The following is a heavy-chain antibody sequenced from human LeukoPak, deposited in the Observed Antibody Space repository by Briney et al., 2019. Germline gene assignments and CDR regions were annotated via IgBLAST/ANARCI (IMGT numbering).Heavy chain of an antibody. J-gene: IGHJ4*02. CDR3: AKSFGSGSYNNNPLDY. CDR1: GGSFSGYY. Sequence: SETLSLTCAVYGGSFSGYYWSWIRQPPGKGLEWIGEINHSGSTNYNPSLKSRVTISVDTSKNQFSLKLSSVTAADTAVYYCAKSFGSGSYNNNPLDYWGQGTLVTVSS. D-gene: IGHD3-10*01. CDR2: INHSGST. V-gene: IGHV4-34*01.